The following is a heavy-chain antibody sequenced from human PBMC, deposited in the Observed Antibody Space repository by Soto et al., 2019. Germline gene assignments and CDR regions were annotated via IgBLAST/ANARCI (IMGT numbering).Heavy chain of an antibody. CDR1: VITFSTYT. J-gene: IGHJ4*02. Sequence: GSLRRSYAASVITFSTYTMRWCRQCPGKGLEWVSSITGSGADTYYADSVKGRFTISRDNSKNTLYLQMSNLRAEDKAVYYCAKPLPNSSGRYGYWGQGTLVTVSS. CDR3: AKPLPNSSGRYGY. V-gene: IGHV3-23*01. CDR2: ITGSGADT. D-gene: IGHD1-26*01.